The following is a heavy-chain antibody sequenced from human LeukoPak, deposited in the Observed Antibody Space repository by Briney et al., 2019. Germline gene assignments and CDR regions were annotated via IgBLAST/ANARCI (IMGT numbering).Heavy chain of an antibody. J-gene: IGHJ4*02. D-gene: IGHD4-17*01. CDR2: ISGSGSST. CDR3: AKTQDYGDKGVYFDY. Sequence: GGSLRLSCAASGFTFSSYALSWVRQAPGKGLEWVSAISGSGSSTYYADSVKGRFTISRDNSKNTLYLQMNSLRAEDTAVYYCAKTQDYGDKGVYFDYWGQGTLVTVSS. V-gene: IGHV3-23*01. CDR1: GFTFSSYA.